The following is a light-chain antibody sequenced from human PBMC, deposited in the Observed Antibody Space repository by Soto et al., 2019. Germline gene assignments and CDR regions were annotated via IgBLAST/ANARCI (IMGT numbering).Light chain of an antibody. V-gene: IGKV1-5*01. CDR3: HQYSNSPLT. CDR1: QSIDRW. J-gene: IGKJ4*01. CDR2: HAS. Sequence: DIQMTQSPSTLPASVGDRVTITCRGIQSIDRWLAWYQQRPGKAPKILIYHASSLETGVPSRFSGSGSGTEFTLTISRLEPDDFGLYYCHQYSNSPLTFGGGTKVDIK.